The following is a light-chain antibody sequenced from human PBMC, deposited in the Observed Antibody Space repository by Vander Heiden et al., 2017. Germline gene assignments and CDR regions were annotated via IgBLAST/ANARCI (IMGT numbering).Light chain of an antibody. CDR3: QQDYTSSWT. V-gene: IGKV1-5*01. J-gene: IGKJ1*01. Sequence: DTQLTRSPSTLSASVGDRVTITCRASQSVSSWLAWYQQKPGKAPKLLIYDASTLESGVPSRFSGSGSGTEFTLTISSLQPDDFATYYCQQDYTSSWTFGQGTKVEIK. CDR2: DAS. CDR1: QSVSSW.